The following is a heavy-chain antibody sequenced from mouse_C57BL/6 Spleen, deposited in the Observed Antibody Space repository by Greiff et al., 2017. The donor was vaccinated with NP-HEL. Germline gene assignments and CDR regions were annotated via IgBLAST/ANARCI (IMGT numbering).Heavy chain of an antibody. J-gene: IGHJ2*01. CDR2: INPNNGGT. Sequence: EVQLQQSGPELVKPGASVKISCKASGYTFTDYYMNWVKQSHGKSLEWIGYINPNNGGTSYNQKFKGKATLTVDKSSSTAYMELRSLTSEDSAVYYCARMYYGKGYFDYWGQGTTLTVSS. CDR1: GYTFTDYY. D-gene: IGHD2-1*01. V-gene: IGHV1-26*01. CDR3: ARMYYGKGYFDY.